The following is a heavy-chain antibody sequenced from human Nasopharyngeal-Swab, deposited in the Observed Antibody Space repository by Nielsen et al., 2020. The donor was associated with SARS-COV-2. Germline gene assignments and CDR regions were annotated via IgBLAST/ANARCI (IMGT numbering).Heavy chain of an antibody. D-gene: IGHD6-19*01. CDR1: GYTFSSYA. J-gene: IGHJ4*02. V-gene: IGHV3-23*01. Sequence: GGSLRLYCAASGYTFSSYAMSWVRQAPGKGLEWVSAISGSGGSTYYADSVKGRFTISRDNSKNTLYLQMNSLRAEDTAVYYCAKDQGDQWLVLDYWGQGTLVTVSS. CDR2: ISGSGGST. CDR3: AKDQGDQWLVLDY.